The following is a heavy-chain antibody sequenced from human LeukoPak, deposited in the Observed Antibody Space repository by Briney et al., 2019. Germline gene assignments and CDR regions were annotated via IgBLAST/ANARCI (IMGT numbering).Heavy chain of an antibody. Sequence: GESLMISCKGSGYSFTSYWIGWVRQMPGKGLEWMGIIYPGDSDTRYSPSFQGQVTISADKSISTAYLQWSSLKASDTAMYYCARLPLYYDFWSGHPPYFDYWGQGTLVTVSS. D-gene: IGHD3-3*01. CDR3: ARLPLYYDFWSGHPPYFDY. J-gene: IGHJ4*02. CDR1: GYSFTSYW. CDR2: IYPGDSDT. V-gene: IGHV5-51*01.